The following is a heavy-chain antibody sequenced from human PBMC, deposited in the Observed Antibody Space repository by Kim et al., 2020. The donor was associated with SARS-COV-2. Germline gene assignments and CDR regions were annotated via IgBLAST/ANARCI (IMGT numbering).Heavy chain of an antibody. CDR1: GCTFTSYA. CDR3: ARDQQDLVMVYAINGVGFDP. D-gene: IGHD2-8*01. Sequence: ASVKVSCKASGCTFTSYAMRWVRQAPGQRLEWMGWINAIYGTAKYAQKFQGRVTITRDTSTSTAYMELSSLRSEDTAVYYCARDQQDLVMVYAINGVGFDPWGQGTLVTVSS. V-gene: IGHV1-3*01. J-gene: IGHJ5*02. CDR2: INAIYGTA.